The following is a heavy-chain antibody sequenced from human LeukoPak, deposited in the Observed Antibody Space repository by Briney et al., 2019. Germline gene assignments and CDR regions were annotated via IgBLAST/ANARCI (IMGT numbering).Heavy chain of an antibody. CDR3: ARDGSRDGEYYYYYYGMDV. Sequence: PSETLSLTCTVSGGSISSYYWSWIRQPPGKGLEWIGYIYYSGSTNYNPSLKSRVTISVDTSKNQFSLKLSSVTAADTAVYYCARDGSRDGEYYYYYYGMDVWGQGTTVTVSS. CDR2: IYYSGST. J-gene: IGHJ6*02. D-gene: IGHD2/OR15-2a*01. V-gene: IGHV4-59*01. CDR1: GGSISSYY.